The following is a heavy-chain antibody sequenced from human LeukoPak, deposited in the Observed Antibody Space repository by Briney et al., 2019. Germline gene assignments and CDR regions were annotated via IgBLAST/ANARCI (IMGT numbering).Heavy chain of an antibody. CDR1: GFTFSSYG. V-gene: IGHV3-30*02. Sequence: GGSLRLSCAASGFTFSSYGKHWVRQAPGKGLEWVAVIWYGGSNKYYADSVKGRFTISRDNSKNTLYLQMNSLRAEDTAVYYCAKEGNSAFFDYWGQGTLVTVSS. D-gene: IGHD4-23*01. CDR2: IWYGGSNK. CDR3: AKEGNSAFFDY. J-gene: IGHJ4*02.